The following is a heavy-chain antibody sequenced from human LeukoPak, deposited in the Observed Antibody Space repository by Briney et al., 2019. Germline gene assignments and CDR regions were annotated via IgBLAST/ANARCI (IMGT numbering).Heavy chain of an antibody. CDR2: IYYSGST. J-gene: IGHJ4*02. Sequence: PSETLSLTCTVSGGSITNYYWSWIRQPPGKGLEWIGYIYYSGSTNYNPSLKGRVTISVDTSKNQFSLKLSSVTATDTAVYYCARAVGYKGFLDYWGQGTLVTVSS. D-gene: IGHD5-24*01. V-gene: IGHV4-59*08. CDR3: ARAVGYKGFLDY. CDR1: GGSITNYY.